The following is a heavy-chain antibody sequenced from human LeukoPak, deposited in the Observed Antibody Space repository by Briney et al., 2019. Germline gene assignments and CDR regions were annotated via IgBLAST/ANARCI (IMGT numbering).Heavy chain of an antibody. V-gene: IGHV3-7*01. Sequence: GGSLRLSCAAYGFTFSAYWMTWVRQAPGKGLEWVANIKEDGSEKYYVDSVRGRFTISRDNAKNSLYLQMNGLRAEDTAVYYCARGATDVTRWFDPWGQGTRVTVSS. CDR1: GFTFSAYW. D-gene: IGHD1-1*01. CDR2: IKEDGSEK. CDR3: ARGATDVTRWFDP. J-gene: IGHJ5*02.